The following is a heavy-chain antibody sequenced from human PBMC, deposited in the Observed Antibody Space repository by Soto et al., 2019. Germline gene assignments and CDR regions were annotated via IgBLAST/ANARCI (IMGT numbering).Heavy chain of an antibody. Sequence: GGSLRLSCAASGFTFSSYAMSWVRQAPGKGLEWVSAISGSGGSTYYADSEKGRFTISRDNSKNTLYLQMNSLRAEDMAVYYCAKAPLYTGYYDILTGYYNFDYWGQGTLVTVSS. CDR3: AKAPLYTGYYDILTGYYNFDY. D-gene: IGHD3-9*01. J-gene: IGHJ4*02. CDR1: GFTFSSYA. CDR2: ISGSGGST. V-gene: IGHV3-23*01.